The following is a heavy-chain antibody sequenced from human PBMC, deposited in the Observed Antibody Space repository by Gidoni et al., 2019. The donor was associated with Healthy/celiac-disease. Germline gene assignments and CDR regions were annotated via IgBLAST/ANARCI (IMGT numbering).Heavy chain of an antibody. CDR3: ARDVVYDIGPGY. J-gene: IGHJ4*02. V-gene: IGHV3-11*01. D-gene: IGHD3-9*01. Sequence: WVSYISSSGSTKYYADSVKGRFTISRDNAKNSLYLQMYSLRAEDTAVYYCARDVVYDIGPGYWGQGTLVSVSS. CDR2: ISSSGSTK.